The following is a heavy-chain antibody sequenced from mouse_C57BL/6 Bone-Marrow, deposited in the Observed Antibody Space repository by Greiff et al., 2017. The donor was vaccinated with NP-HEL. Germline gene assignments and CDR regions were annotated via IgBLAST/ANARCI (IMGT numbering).Heavy chain of an antibody. Sequence: QVQLQQSGAELVKPGASVKMSCKASGYTFTSYWITWVKQRPGQGLEWIGDIYPGSGSTNYNEKFKSKATLTVDTSSSTAYMQLSSLTSEDSAVYYCARWLYSNYGFAYWGQGTLVTVSA. J-gene: IGHJ3*01. D-gene: IGHD2-5*01. CDR1: GYTFTSYW. V-gene: IGHV1-55*01. CDR2: IYPGSGST. CDR3: ARWLYSNYGFAY.